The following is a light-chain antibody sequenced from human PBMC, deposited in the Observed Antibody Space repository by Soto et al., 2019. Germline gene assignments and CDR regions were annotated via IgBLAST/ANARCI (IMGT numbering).Light chain of an antibody. V-gene: IGKV1-39*01. Sequence: DIQMTQSPSSLSASVGDRVTITCRASQSITTYLNWYRQKPGKAPKLLIYAASSLQSGVPSTFSGSGSETEFTRSISGLQPEHFAIYFCQQIYSAPFTFCGGTKVEIK. CDR3: QQIYSAPFT. CDR1: QSITTY. CDR2: AAS. J-gene: IGKJ4*01.